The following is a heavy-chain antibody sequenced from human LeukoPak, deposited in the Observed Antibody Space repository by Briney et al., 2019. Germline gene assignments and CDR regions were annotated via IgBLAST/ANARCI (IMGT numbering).Heavy chain of an antibody. D-gene: IGHD3-10*01. Sequence: GGSLRLSCAASGFTFSSYWMSWVRQAPGKGLEWVANIKQDGSEKYYVDSVKGRFTISRDNAKNSLYLQMNSLRAEDTAVYYCAREVLLWSGEPRRGHGWFDPWGQGTLVTVSS. V-gene: IGHV3-7*03. CDR3: AREVLLWSGEPRRGHGWFDP. CDR2: IKQDGSEK. CDR1: GFTFSSYW. J-gene: IGHJ5*02.